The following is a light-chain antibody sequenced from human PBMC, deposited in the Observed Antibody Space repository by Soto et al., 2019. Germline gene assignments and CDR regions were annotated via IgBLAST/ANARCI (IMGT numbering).Light chain of an antibody. CDR1: QSVSSN. CDR3: QQYNSYSRT. Sequence: EIVLTQSPGTLSLSPGERAPLSCRASQSVSSNLAWYQQKPGQAPRLLIYDASSLESGVPSRFSGSGSGTEFTLTISSLQPDDFATYYCQQYNSYSRTFGQGTKVDIK. CDR2: DAS. J-gene: IGKJ1*01. V-gene: IGKV3-15*01.